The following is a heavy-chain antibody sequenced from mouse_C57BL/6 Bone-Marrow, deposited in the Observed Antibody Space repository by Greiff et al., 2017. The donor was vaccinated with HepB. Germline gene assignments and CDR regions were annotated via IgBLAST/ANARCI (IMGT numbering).Heavy chain of an antibody. D-gene: IGHD6-5*01. CDR3: AKSPIFHYYAMDY. CDR1: GFTFSSYA. V-gene: IGHV5-4*03. J-gene: IGHJ4*01. Sequence: EVKLMESGGGLVKPGGSLKLSCAASGFTFSSYAMSWVRQTPEKRLEWVATISDGGSYTYYPDNVKGRFTISRDNAKNNLYLQMSHLKSEDTAMYYCAKSPIFHYYAMDYWGQGTSVTVSS. CDR2: ISDGGSYT.